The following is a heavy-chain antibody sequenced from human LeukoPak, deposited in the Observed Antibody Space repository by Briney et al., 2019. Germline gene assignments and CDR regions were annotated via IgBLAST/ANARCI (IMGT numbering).Heavy chain of an antibody. CDR3: ARDSRWLQLGYYYYYMDV. Sequence: GGSLRLSCAASGFTFSSYAMHWVRQAPGKGLEWVAVISYDGSNKYYADSVEGRFTISRDNSKNTLYLQMNSLRAEDTAVYYCARDSRWLQLGYYYYYMDVWGKGTTVTVSS. D-gene: IGHD5-24*01. CDR1: GFTFSSYA. J-gene: IGHJ6*03. V-gene: IGHV3-30*04. CDR2: ISYDGSNK.